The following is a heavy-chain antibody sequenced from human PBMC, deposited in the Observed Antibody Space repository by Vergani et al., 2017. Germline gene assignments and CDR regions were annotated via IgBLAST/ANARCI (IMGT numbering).Heavy chain of an antibody. CDR1: GFTFSSHG. Sequence: QVQLVESGGGVVQPGRSLRLSCAASGFTFSSHGMHWVRQAPGKGLEWVAVFSYDGSNKYYPDSVKGRFTISRDNSKNTLYLQMNSLRAEDTAVYYCAKDLGSSTSSTFDYWGQGTLVTVSS. CDR2: FSYDGSNK. D-gene: IGHD2-2*01. J-gene: IGHJ4*02. CDR3: AKDLGSSTSSTFDY. V-gene: IGHV3-30*18.